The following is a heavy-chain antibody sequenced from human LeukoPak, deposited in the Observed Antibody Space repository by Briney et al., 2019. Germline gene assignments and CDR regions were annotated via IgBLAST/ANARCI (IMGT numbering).Heavy chain of an antibody. CDR2: VSFDGDNK. D-gene: IGHD3/OR15-3a*01. V-gene: IGHV3-30-3*01. CDR3: ARDWTLNY. CDR1: GFTFHDYA. J-gene: IGHJ4*02. Sequence: PGGSLRLSCAASGFTFHDYAMHWVRQAPGKGLEWVAVVSFDGDNKYYADSVKDRFTISRDNSQNTLYLQLNSLRAEDTAVYYCARDWTLNYWGQGTLVTVSS.